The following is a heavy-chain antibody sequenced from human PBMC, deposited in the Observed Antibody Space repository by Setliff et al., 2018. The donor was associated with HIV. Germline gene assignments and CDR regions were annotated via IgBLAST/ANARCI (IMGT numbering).Heavy chain of an antibody. CDR1: AGSIRSSTYY. J-gene: IGHJ4*02. Sequence: PSETLSLTCTVSAGSIRSSTYYWAWIRQPPGKGLEWIGTIYYSGSTYYNPSLKSRATISVDTSKNQFSLKLKSVTAADTAVYYCARWHPPYGFWEEDYWGQGTLVTVSS. CDR2: IYYSGST. CDR3: ARWHPPYGFWEEDY. D-gene: IGHD3-10*01. V-gene: IGHV4-39*01.